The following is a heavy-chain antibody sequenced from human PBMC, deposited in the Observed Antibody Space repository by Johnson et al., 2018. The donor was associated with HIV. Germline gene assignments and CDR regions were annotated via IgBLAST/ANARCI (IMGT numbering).Heavy chain of an antibody. J-gene: IGHJ3*02. CDR1: GFTFSSYA. D-gene: IGHD3-10*01. CDR2: ISYDGSNK. Sequence: QVQLVESGGGVVQPGRSLRLSCAASGFTFSSYAMHWVRQAPGKGLEWVAVISYDGSNKYYADSVKGRFTVSRENAKNSLLLQMNSLRVEDTAVYYWARRGGYPNACDRGGQGTLVTV. CDR3: ARRGGYPNACDR. V-gene: IGHV3-30*14.